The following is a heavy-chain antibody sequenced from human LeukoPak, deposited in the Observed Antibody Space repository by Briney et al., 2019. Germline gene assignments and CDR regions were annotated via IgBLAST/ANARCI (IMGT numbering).Heavy chain of an antibody. D-gene: IGHD6-19*01. J-gene: IGHJ4*02. CDR1: GFTVSSNY. V-gene: IGHV3-11*03. Sequence: PGGSLRLSCAASGFTVSSNYMSWVRQAPGKGLEWVSYISSSSSYTNYADSVKGRFTISRDNAKNSLYLQMNSLRAEDTAVYYCARRIAVAGSNDYWGQGTLVTVSS. CDR3: ARRIAVAGSNDY. CDR2: ISSSSSYT.